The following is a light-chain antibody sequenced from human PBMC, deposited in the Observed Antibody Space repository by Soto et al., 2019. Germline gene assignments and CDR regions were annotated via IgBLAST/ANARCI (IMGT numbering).Light chain of an antibody. J-gene: IGLJ1*01. Sequence: ELTQTPSVSVSQGQTASITCSGDKLGDKYACWYQQKPGQSPVLVIYQDSKRPSGIPERFSGSNSGNTATLTISGTQAMDEADYYCQAWDSSTAVFGTGTKVTVL. CDR3: QAWDSSTAV. CDR1: KLGDKY. CDR2: QDS. V-gene: IGLV3-1*01.